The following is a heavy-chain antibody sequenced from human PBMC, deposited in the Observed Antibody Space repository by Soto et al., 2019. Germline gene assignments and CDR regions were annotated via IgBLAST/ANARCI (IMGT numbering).Heavy chain of an antibody. CDR1: GGSFSNSA. CDR3: ARPSGLLGQFSALVDY. D-gene: IGHD6-6*01. Sequence: QVQLVQSGSEVRRPGSSVKVSCKASGGSFSNSAIAWVRQAPGQGLEWLGMIIPIFTTTNYAQKFKDRLIITADGSTSSAYMALGGLKSEDTAVYFCARPSGLLGQFSALVDYWGQGTLVTVSS. J-gene: IGHJ4*02. V-gene: IGHV1-69*18. CDR2: IIPIFTTT.